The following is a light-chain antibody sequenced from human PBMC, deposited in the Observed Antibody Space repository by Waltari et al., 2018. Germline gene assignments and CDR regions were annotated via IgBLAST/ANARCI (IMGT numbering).Light chain of an antibody. CDR1: QGIRYD. J-gene: IGKJ1*01. V-gene: IGKV1-6*01. CDR2: AAS. CDR3: LQDYNYPWT. Sequence: AIQMTQSPSSLSASVGDRVTITCRASQGIRYDLAWYQQKPGNAPKILSFAASSLQSGVPSRFSGSGSGADFTLTISSLQPEDFATYFCLQDYNYPWTFGQGTKVEIK.